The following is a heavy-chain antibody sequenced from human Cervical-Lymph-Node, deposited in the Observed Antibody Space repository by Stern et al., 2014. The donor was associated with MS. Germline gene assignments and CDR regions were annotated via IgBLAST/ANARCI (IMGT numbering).Heavy chain of an antibody. Sequence: EVHLVESGGRLVRPGGSLRLSCSASGFTFSHYWMSWVRQAPGKGLEWVANIKQDGSEMFYADSVKGRFTISRDNAMNSLFLQMSGLRVEDTATYFCAKATRGYSFALEYWGQGSLVTV. J-gene: IGHJ4*02. CDR3: AKATRGYSFALEY. D-gene: IGHD5-18*01. V-gene: IGHV3-7*01. CDR1: GFTFSHYW. CDR2: IKQDGSEM.